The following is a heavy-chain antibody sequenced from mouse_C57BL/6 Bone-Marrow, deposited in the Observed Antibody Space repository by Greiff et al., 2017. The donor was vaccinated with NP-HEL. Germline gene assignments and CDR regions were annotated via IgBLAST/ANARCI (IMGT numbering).Heavy chain of an antibody. D-gene: IGHD1-1*01. J-gene: IGHJ2*01. CDR2: INPNNGGT. Sequence: EVQLQQSGPELVKPGASVKISCKASGYTFTDYYMNWVKQSHGKSLEWIGDINPNNGGTSYNQKFKGKATLTVDKSSSTAYMELRSLTSEDSAVYYCARRGTTVVARGYYFDYWGQGTTLTVSS. CDR3: ARRGTTVVARGYYFDY. V-gene: IGHV1-26*01. CDR1: GYTFTDYY.